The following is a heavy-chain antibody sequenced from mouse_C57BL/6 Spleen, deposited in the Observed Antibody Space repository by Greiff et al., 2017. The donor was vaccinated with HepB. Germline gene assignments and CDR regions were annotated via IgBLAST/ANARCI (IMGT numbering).Heavy chain of an antibody. CDR1: GFTFSSYA. CDR2: ISDGGSYT. V-gene: IGHV5-4*03. D-gene: IGHD1-1*01. J-gene: IGHJ2*01. CDR3: ARGDDYGSSGFDG. Sequence: EVKLVESGGGLVKPGGSLKLSCAASGFTFSSYAMSWVRQTPEKRLEWVATISDGGSYTYYPDNVKGRFTISRDNARNNLYLQMSHLKSEDTAMYFCARGDDYGSSGFDGWGQRTTLTVSS.